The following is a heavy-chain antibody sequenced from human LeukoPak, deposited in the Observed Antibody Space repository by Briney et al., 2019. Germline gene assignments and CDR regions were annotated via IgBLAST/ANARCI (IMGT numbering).Heavy chain of an antibody. V-gene: IGHV4-39*01. D-gene: IGHD1-26*01. CDR2: IYYSGST. J-gene: IGHJ4*02. CDR1: GGSISSSSYY. Sequence: SETLSLTCTVSGGSISSSSYYWGWIRQPPGKGLEWIGSIYYSGSTYYNPSLKSRVTISVDTSKNQFSLKLSSVTAADTAVYYCARQGGSYRRGDYWGQGTLVTASS. CDR3: ARQGGSYRRGDY.